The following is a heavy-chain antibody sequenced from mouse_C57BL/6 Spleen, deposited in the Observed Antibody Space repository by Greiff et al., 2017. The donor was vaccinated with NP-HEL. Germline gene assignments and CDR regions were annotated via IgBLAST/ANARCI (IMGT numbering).Heavy chain of an antibody. V-gene: IGHV1-59*01. J-gene: IGHJ2*01. CDR3: ARRGWLRRGLWFDY. CDR1: GYTFTSYW. CDR2: IDPSDSYT. Sequence: QVQLKQPGAELVRPGTSVKLSCKASGYTFTSYWMHWVKQRPGQGLEWIGVIDPSDSYTNYNQKFKGKATLTVDTSSSTAYMQLSSLTSEDSAVYYCARRGWLRRGLWFDYWGQGTTLTVSS. D-gene: IGHD2-2*01.